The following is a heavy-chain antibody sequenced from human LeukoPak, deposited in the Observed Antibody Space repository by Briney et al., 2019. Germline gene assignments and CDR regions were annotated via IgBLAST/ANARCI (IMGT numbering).Heavy chain of an antibody. J-gene: IGHJ4*02. CDR2: FNPSDGRA. CDR3: ARQAVTTGWYFDY. CDR1: GYTSTSYY. D-gene: IGHD4-17*01. V-gene: IGHV1-46*01. Sequence: ASVKVSCKASGYTSTSYYLHWVRQAPGQGLEWMGIFNPSDGRATYTQKFQGRVTMTRDTSTSTVYMDLSSLRSDDTAVYYCARQAVTTGWYFDYWGQGTLVAVSS.